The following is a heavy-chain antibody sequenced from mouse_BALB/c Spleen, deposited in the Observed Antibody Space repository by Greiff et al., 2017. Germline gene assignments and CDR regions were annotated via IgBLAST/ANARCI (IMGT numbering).Heavy chain of an antibody. Sequence: DVKLQESGPGLVKPSQSLSLTCTVTGYSITSDYAWNWIRQFPGNKLEWMGYISYSGSTSYNPSLKSRISITRDTSKNQFFLQLNSVTTEDTATYYCARGAYAMDYWGQGTSVTVSS. CDR1: GYSITSDYA. CDR2: ISYSGST. CDR3: ARGAYAMDY. V-gene: IGHV3-2*02. J-gene: IGHJ4*01.